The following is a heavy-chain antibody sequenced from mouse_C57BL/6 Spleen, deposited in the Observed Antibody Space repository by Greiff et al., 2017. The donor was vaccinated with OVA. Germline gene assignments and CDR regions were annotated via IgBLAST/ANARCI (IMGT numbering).Heavy chain of an antibody. V-gene: IGHV1-52*01. CDR1: GYTFTSYW. J-gene: IGHJ4*01. D-gene: IGHD2-1*01. CDR3: ARSDYGNFYYAMDY. CDR2: IDPSDSET. Sequence: QVQLQQPGAELVRPGSSVKLSCKASGYTFTSYWMHWVKQRPIQGLEWIGNIDPSDSETHYNQKFKDKATLTVDKSSSTAYMQLSSLTSEDSAVYYCARSDYGNFYYAMDYWGQGTSVTVSS.